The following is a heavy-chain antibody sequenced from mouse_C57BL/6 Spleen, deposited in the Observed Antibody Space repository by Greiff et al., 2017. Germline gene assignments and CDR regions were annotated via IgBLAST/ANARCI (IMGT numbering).Heavy chain of an antibody. J-gene: IGHJ4*01. V-gene: IGHV1-82*01. CDR3: AKGFPYGRYAMDY. CDR1: GYAFSSSW. CDR2: IYPGDGDT. D-gene: IGHD1-1*02. Sequence: VQLQESGPELVKPGASVKISCKASGYAFSSSWMNWVKQRPGKGLEWIGRIYPGDGDTNYNGKFKGKATLTADKSSSTAYMQLSSLTSEDSAVYFCAKGFPYGRYAMDYWGQGTSVTVSS.